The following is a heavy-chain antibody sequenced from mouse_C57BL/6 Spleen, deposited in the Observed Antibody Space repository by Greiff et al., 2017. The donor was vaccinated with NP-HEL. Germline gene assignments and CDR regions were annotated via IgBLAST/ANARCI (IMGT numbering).Heavy chain of an antibody. Sequence: EVQLQQSGPELVKPGASVKISCKASGYTFTDYYMNWVKQSHGKSLEWIGDINPNNGGTSYNQKFKGKATLTVDKSSSTAYMELRSLTSEDSAVYYCAREDSNYGYWGQGTTLTVSS. J-gene: IGHJ2*01. D-gene: IGHD2-5*01. V-gene: IGHV1-26*01. CDR2: INPNNGGT. CDR1: GYTFTDYY. CDR3: AREDSNYGY.